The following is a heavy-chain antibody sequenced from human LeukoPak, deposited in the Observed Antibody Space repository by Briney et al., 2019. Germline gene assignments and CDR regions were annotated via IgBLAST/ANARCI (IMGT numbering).Heavy chain of an antibody. CDR3: AKDPDYYGSAGFDY. Sequence: GGSLRLSCATSGFTFSTYGMHWVRQASGKGLEWVAVIWYDGSNKYYADSVKGRFTISRDNSKNTLYLQMNSLRAEDTAVYYCAKDPDYYGSAGFDYWGQGTLVTVSS. CDR1: GFTFSTYG. D-gene: IGHD3-10*01. V-gene: IGHV3-33*06. J-gene: IGHJ4*02. CDR2: IWYDGSNK.